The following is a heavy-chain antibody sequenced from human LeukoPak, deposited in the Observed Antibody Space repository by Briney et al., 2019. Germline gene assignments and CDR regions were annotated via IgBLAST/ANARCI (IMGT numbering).Heavy chain of an antibody. CDR3: ARVYNWNRHYYYYHGMDV. V-gene: IGHV1-69*13. J-gene: IGHJ6*02. Sequence: ASVKVSCKASGGTFSSYAISWVRQAPGQGLEWMGGIIPIFGTANYAQKFQGRVTITADESTSTAYMELSSLRSEDTAVYYCARVYNWNRHYYYYHGMDVWGQGTTVTVSS. CDR1: GGTFSSYA. CDR2: IIPIFGTA. D-gene: IGHD1-20*01.